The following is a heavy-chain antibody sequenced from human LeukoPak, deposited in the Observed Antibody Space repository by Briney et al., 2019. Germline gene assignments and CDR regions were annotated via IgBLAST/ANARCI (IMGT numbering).Heavy chain of an antibody. Sequence: PSETLSLTCTVSGGSISSYYWSWIRQPPGKGLEWIAYISDIGSINYNPSLKSRVTISLDTSKSQFPLKLSSVTAADTAVYYCAGHHPRNTVDFWGQGTLVTVSS. CDR2: ISDIGSI. CDR1: GGSISSYY. D-gene: IGHD2/OR15-2a*01. V-gene: IGHV4-59*08. CDR3: AGHHPRNTVDF. J-gene: IGHJ4*02.